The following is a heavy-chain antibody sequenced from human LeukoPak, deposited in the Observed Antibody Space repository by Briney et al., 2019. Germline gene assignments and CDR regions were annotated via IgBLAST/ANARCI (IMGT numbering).Heavy chain of an antibody. CDR1: GYTFTSYG. J-gene: IGHJ6*03. V-gene: IGHV1-18*01. D-gene: IGHD2-2*01. CDR2: ISAYNGNT. Sequence: ASVKVSCKASGYTFTSYGISWVRQAPGQGLEWMGWISAYNGNTNYAQKLQGRVTMTTDTSTSTAYMELRSLRSDDTAVYYCARGPGWVVVPAAILYYYYMDVWGKGTTVTVSS. CDR3: ARGPGWVVVPAAILYYYYMDV.